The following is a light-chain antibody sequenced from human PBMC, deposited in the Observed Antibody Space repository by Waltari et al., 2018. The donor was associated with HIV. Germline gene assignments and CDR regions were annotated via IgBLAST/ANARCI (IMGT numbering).Light chain of an antibody. Sequence: DIVMTQSPLSLPVTPGEPASISCRSSQSLLHRNGFNYVDWYLQKPGQSPRLLIYLGSNRASGVPDRFSGSGSGTDFTLKIRRVEAEDVGVYYCMQALQGVSFGGGTKVEIK. V-gene: IGKV2-28*01. CDR3: MQALQGVS. CDR1: QSLLHRNGFNY. CDR2: LGS. J-gene: IGKJ4*01.